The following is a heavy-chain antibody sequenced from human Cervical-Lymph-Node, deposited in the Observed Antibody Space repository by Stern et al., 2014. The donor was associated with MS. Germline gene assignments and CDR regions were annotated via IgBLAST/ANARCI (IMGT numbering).Heavy chain of an antibody. CDR3: ARGPRRVEGAATGWWFDP. J-gene: IGHJ5*02. CDR2: ISSSGSA. V-gene: IGHV4-61*02. CDR1: GDSISDGVYY. D-gene: IGHD2-15*01. Sequence: QVQLQESGPGLVKPSQTLSLTCTVSGDSISDGVYYWTWVRQPAARGLEWIGRISSSGSANYSPSLKGRVSMSVDTSKNQLSLRLSSVPAADTAVYYCARGPRRVEGAATGWWFDPWGQGTLVTVSS.